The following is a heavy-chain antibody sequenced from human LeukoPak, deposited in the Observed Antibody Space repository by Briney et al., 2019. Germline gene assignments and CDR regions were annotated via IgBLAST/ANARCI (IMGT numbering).Heavy chain of an antibody. CDR3: ARTSVDRLDC. Sequence: NSGGSLRLSCAASGLTFSDYYMSWFRQAPGKGLECISYLNSSGGPTYYADSVKGRFTVSGDNAKNSLYLQMNSLRVEDTAVYYCARTSVDRLDCWGQGTLVTVSS. V-gene: IGHV3-11*04. J-gene: IGHJ4*02. CDR2: LNSSGGPT. CDR1: GLTFSDYY.